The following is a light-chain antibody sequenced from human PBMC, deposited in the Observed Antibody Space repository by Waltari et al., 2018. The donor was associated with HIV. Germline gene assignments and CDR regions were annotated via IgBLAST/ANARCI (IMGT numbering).Light chain of an antibody. CDR3: SSYAGSNNLL. CDR2: EVT. CDR1: SSDVGGYNY. Sequence: HSALTQPPSASGSPGQSVTISCTGHSSDVGGYNYVFWYQQHPGKAPNLMIYEVTKRPSGVPVRFSGSKSGNTASLTVSGLQAEDEADYYCSSYAGSNNLLFGGGTKLTVL. J-gene: IGLJ2*01. V-gene: IGLV2-8*01.